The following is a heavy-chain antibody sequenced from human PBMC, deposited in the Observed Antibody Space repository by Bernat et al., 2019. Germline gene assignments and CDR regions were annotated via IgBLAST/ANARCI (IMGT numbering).Heavy chain of an antibody. Sequence: EVQLVESGGGLVQPGGSLRLSCTASRFTVGSNYMSWVRQAPGKGLEWVSAISGSGGSTYYADSVKGRFTISRDNSKNTLYLQMNSLRAEDTAVYYCAKDYGDDPFDYWGQGTLVTVSS. J-gene: IGHJ4*02. D-gene: IGHD4-17*01. V-gene: IGHV3-23*04. CDR1: RFTVGSNY. CDR2: ISGSGGST. CDR3: AKDYGDDPFDY.